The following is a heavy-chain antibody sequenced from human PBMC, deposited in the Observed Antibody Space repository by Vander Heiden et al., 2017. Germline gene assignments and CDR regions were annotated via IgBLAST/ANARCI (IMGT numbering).Heavy chain of an antibody. V-gene: IGHV3-7*01. J-gene: IGHJ4*02. CDR2: IKQDGSEK. CDR3: AVVLLEETDYHDISSIYTIYFHY. D-gene: IGHD3-22*01. CDR1: GFTFTSYW. Sequence: EVQRMECVEGSVLPGGSIRLSCAASGFTFTSYWMSCVRQAPGKGRAWVANIKQDGSEKYYVDTVKGPFTIYRDNAKNSLYLQMNILIHEDTAVYYCAVVLLEETDYHDISSIYTIYFHYWGQGTLVTVSS.